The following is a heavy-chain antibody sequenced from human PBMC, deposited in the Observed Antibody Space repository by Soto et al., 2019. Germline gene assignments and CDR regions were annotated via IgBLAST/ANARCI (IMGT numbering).Heavy chain of an antibody. D-gene: IGHD3-16*01. CDR3: ATRLSVSYGPLFDQ. CDR2: ILHSGDII. Sequence: DVQLEESGGGVVQPGGSLRLACAGSGFKFSSYEMNWVRQAPGKGLEWLSFILHSGDIIYYADSVKGRFTISRDNAKNLLYLHMNTLRVADTAIYYCATRLSVSYGPLFDQWGQGTLVTVSS. CDR1: GFKFSSYE. J-gene: IGHJ4*02. V-gene: IGHV3-48*03.